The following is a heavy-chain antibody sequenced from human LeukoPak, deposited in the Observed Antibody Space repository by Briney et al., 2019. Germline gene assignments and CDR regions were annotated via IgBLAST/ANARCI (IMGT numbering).Heavy chain of an antibody. Sequence: GESLKISCKGSGYSFISYWIGWVRQMPGKGLEWMGIIYPGDSDTRYSPSFQGQVTISADKSIRTAYLQWSSLKASDTAMYYCARHLPYYYDSSGYFNYYGMDVWGQGTTVTVSS. CDR3: ARHLPYYYDSSGYFNYYGMDV. V-gene: IGHV5-51*01. CDR1: GYSFISYW. J-gene: IGHJ6*02. CDR2: IYPGDSDT. D-gene: IGHD3-22*01.